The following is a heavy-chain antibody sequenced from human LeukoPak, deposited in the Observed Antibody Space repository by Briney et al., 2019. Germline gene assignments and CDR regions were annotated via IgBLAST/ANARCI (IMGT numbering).Heavy chain of an antibody. CDR1: GGSISSYY. Sequence: SETLSLTCTVSGGSISSYYWSWIRQPAGKGLEWIGHIYTSGSTNYNPSLKGRVSMSVDTSKNQFSLKLSSLTAADTAVYYCARDRESSTYPPGNWFDPWGQGTLVTVSS. CDR2: IYTSGST. D-gene: IGHD2-2*01. J-gene: IGHJ5*02. CDR3: ARDRESSTYPPGNWFDP. V-gene: IGHV4-4*07.